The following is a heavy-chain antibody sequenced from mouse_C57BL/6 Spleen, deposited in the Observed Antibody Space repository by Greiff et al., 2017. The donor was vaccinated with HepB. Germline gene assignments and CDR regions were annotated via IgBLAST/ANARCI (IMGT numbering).Heavy chain of an antibody. CDR1: GFNIKDDY. J-gene: IGHJ4*01. V-gene: IGHV14-4*01. D-gene: IGHD1-1*01. CDR3: TTQASITSVVAPFHAMDY. CDR2: IDPENGDT. Sequence: EVQLQQSGAELVRPGASVKLSCTASGFNIKDDYMHWVKQRPEQGLEWIGWIDPENGDTEYASKFQGKATITADTSSNTAYLQLSSLTSEDTAVYYCTTQASITSVVAPFHAMDYWGQGTSVTVSS.